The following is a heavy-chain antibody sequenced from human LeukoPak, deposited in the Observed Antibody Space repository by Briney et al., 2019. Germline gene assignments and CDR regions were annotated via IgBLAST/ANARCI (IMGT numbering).Heavy chain of an antibody. CDR3: PRIEGAAAY. CDR2: ISDSSSST. CDR1: GFTFSDYY. J-gene: IGHJ4*02. Sequence: PGGSLRVSCAASGFTFSDYYMSWIRQAPGKGLEWVSYISDSSSSTNYADSVRGRFAISRDNAKNSLYLQMNSLRAEDTAVYYCPRIEGAAAYSSQRSLVTVSS. V-gene: IGHV3-11*03. D-gene: IGHD1-26*01.